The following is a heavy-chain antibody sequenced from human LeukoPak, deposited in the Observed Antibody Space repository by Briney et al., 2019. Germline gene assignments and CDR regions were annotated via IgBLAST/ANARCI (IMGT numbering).Heavy chain of an antibody. Sequence: ASVKVSCKASGYTFTSYYMHWVRQAPGQGLEWMGIINPSGGSTSYVQKFQGRVTMTRDTSTSTVYMELSSLRSEDTAVYYCARETPNYYDSSGYGGYYGMDVWGQGTTVTVSS. CDR2: INPSGGST. CDR3: ARETPNYYDSSGYGGYYGMDV. D-gene: IGHD3-22*01. V-gene: IGHV1-46*01. J-gene: IGHJ6*02. CDR1: GYTFTSYY.